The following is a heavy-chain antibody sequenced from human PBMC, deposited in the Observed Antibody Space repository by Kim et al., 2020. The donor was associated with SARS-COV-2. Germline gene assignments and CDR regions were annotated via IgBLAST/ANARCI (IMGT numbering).Heavy chain of an antibody. CDR2: K. D-gene: IGHD2-8*02. J-gene: IGHJ4*02. V-gene: IGHV3-33*01. CDR3: AGEYWGSDYSDY. Sequence: KDHADSVKGRLTIARDNSKQTLYLQMSSLRAEDTAVYFCAGEYWGSDYSDYWGQGTLVTVSS.